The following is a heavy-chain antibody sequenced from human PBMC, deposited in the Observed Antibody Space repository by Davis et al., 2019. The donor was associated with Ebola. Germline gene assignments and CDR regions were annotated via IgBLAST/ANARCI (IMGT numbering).Heavy chain of an antibody. CDR1: GDSINSHY. Sequence: SETLSLTCTVSGDSINSHYWSWIRQPPGKGLEWIGYIYYSGSTNYNPSLKSRVTISVDTSKNQFSLKLSSVTAADTAVYYCASGMTGTGPYYFDYWGQGTLVTVSS. CDR2: IYYSGST. CDR3: ASGMTGTGPYYFDY. D-gene: IGHD3-9*01. J-gene: IGHJ4*02. V-gene: IGHV4-59*11.